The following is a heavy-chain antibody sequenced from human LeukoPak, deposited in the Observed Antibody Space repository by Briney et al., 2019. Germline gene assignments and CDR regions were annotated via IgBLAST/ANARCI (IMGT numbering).Heavy chain of an antibody. D-gene: IGHD3-10*01. Sequence: ASVKVSCKASGYTFTSYGISWVRQAPGQGLEWMGWISAYNGNTNYAQKLQGRVTMTTDTSTSTAYMELRSLRSDDTAVYYCAREYYGSGSYYDAFDIWGQGTMVTVSS. CDR1: GYTFTSYG. CDR3: AREYYGSGSYYDAFDI. J-gene: IGHJ3*02. CDR2: ISAYNGNT. V-gene: IGHV1-18*01.